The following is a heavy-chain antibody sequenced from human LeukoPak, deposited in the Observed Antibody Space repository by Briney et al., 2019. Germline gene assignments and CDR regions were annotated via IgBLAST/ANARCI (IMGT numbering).Heavy chain of an antibody. D-gene: IGHD2-21*02. V-gene: IGHV3-30-3*01. J-gene: IGHJ6*02. CDR1: GFTFSSYA. CDR3: ARDRLGNCGGDCYYYYYYGMDV. Sequence: GGSLRLSCAASGFTFSSYAMHWVRQAPGKGLEWVAVISYDGSNKYYADSVKGRFTISRDNSKNTLYLQMNSLRAEDTAVYYCARDRLGNCGGDCYYYYYYGMDVWGQGTTVTVSS. CDR2: ISYDGSNK.